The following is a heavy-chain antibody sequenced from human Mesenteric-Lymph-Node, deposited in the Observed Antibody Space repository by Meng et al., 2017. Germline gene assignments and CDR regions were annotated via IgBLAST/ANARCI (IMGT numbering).Heavy chain of an antibody. CDR1: GYIFSDHY. D-gene: IGHD4-23*01. CDR2: INPISGAT. Sequence: ASVKVSCKASGYIFSDHYIQWMRQAPGQGLEWMVRINPISGATNYAQRFQGRVAMTRDTSTSTAHMELSRLGSADTAVYYCARGFAEDYTGNHVFDSWGQGTLVTVSS. J-gene: IGHJ4*02. V-gene: IGHV1-2*06. CDR3: ARGFAEDYTGNHVFDS.